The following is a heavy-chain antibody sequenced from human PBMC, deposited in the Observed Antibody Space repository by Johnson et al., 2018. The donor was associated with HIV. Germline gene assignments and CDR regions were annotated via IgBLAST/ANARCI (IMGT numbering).Heavy chain of an antibody. CDR1: GFTVSDNY. J-gene: IGHJ3*02. CDR3: AKDVELHGAFDI. V-gene: IGHV3-66*02. D-gene: IGHD1-26*01. CDR2: IYSGGTA. Sequence: VQLVESGGGLIHPGGSLRLSCVASGFTVSDNYMSWVRQAPGKGLEWVSIIYSGGTAYYAASVKDRFTVSRDDSKNTLFLQMNSLRAEDTAVYYCAKDVELHGAFDIWGQGTMVTVSS.